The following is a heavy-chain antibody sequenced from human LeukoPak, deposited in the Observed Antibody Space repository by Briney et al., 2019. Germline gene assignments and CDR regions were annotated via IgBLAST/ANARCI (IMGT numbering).Heavy chain of an antibody. CDR1: GGTFSSYA. J-gene: IGHJ4*02. V-gene: IGHV1-69*04. CDR2: IIPILGIA. CDR3: ATHLFDY. Sequence: ASVKVSCKASGGTFSSYAISWVRQAPGQGLEWMGRIIPILGIAIYAQKFQGRVTMTEGTSTDTAYMELSSLRSEDTAVYYCATHLFDYWGQGTLVTVSS.